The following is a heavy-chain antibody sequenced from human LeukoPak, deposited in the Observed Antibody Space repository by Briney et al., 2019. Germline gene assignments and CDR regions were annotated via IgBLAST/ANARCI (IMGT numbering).Heavy chain of an antibody. D-gene: IGHD6-6*01. Sequence: SVKVSCKASGGTFSSYAISWVRQAPGQGLEWMGGIIPIFGTANYAQKFQGRVTITTDESTSTAYMELSSLRSEDTAVYYCARDRFSSSSDYYYYYMDVWGKGTTVTVSS. CDR1: GGTFSSYA. CDR3: ARDRFSSSSDYYYYYMDV. J-gene: IGHJ6*03. V-gene: IGHV1-69*05. CDR2: IIPIFGTA.